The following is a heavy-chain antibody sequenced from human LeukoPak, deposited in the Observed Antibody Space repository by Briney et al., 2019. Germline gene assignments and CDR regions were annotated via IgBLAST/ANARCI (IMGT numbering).Heavy chain of an antibody. V-gene: IGHV4-34*01. CDR3: ASPLFDP. CDR2: INHSGST. J-gene: IGHJ5*02. Sequence: SETLSLTCAVYGGSFSGYYWSWIRQPPGKGLEWIGEINHSGSTNYNPSLKSRVTISVDTSKNQFSLKLSSVTAADTAVYYCASPLFDPWGQGTLVTVSS. CDR1: GGSFSGYY.